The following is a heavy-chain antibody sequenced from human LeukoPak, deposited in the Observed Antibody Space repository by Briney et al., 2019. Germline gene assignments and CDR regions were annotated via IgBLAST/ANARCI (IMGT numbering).Heavy chain of an antibody. CDR1: GGTFSSYA. V-gene: IGHV1-69*13. J-gene: IGHJ4*02. CDR3: ARGGGYCSSTSCYKFDY. D-gene: IGHD2-2*01. Sequence: GASVKVSCKASGGTFSSYAISWVRQAPGQGLEWMEGIIPIFGTANYAQKFQGRVTITADESTSTAYMELSSLRSEDTAVYYCARGGGYCSSTSCYKFDYWGQGTLVTVSS. CDR2: IIPIFGTA.